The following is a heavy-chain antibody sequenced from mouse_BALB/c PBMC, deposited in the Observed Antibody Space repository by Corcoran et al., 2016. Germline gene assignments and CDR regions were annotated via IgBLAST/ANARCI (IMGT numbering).Heavy chain of an antibody. V-gene: IGHV1S136*01. CDR2: INPYNDGT. CDR1: GDTFTSYV. Sequence: EVQLQQSGPELVKPGASVKMSCKAAGDTFTSYVMHWVKQKRGQGLEWIGYINPYNDGTKYNEKVKGKATPTSDKSSSTAYMELSSLTSEDSAVYYCAREGFAYWGQGTLVTVSA. CDR3: AREGFAY. J-gene: IGHJ3*01.